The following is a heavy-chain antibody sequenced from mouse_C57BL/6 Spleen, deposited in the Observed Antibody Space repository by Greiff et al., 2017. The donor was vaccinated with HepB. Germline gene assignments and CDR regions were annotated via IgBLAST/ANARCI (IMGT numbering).Heavy chain of an antibody. D-gene: IGHD1-1*01. CDR1: GFNIKDYY. CDR2: IDPEDGAT. J-gene: IGHJ1*03. Sequence: VQLKESGAELVKPGASVKLSCTASGFNIKDYYMHWVKQRTEQGLEWIGGIDPEDGATKSAPKFPGKATITADTSSNTAYLPLSSLTSEDTAVYYCARPHYYGSSYDWYFDVWGTGTTVTVSS. CDR3: ARPHYYGSSYDWYFDV. V-gene: IGHV14-2*01.